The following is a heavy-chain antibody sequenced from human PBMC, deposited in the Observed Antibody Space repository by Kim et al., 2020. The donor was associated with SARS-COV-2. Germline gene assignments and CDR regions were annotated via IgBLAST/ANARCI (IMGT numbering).Heavy chain of an antibody. J-gene: IGHJ5*02. Sequence: ASVKVSCKASGYTFTSYGISWVRQAPGQGLEWMGWISAYNGNTNYAQKLQGRVTMTTDTSTSTAYMELRSLRSDDTAVYYCARYKGTLSRPYWFDPWGQGTLVTVSS. CDR3: ARYKGTLSRPYWFDP. V-gene: IGHV1-18*04. D-gene: IGHD1-1*01. CDR1: GYTFTSYG. CDR2: ISAYNGNT.